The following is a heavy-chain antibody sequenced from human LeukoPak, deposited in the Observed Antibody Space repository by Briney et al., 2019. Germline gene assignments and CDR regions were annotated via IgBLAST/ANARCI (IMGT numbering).Heavy chain of an antibody. CDR1: GGSISSSSYY. D-gene: IGHD2-2*01. Sequence: SETLSLTCTVSGGSISSSSYYWGWIRRPPGKGLEWIGSIYHSGSTYYNPSLKSRVTISVDTSKNQFSLKLSSVTAADTAVYYCARVWSGYCSSTSCYVAYNWFDPWGQGTLVTVSS. CDR2: IYHSGST. CDR3: ARVWSGYCSSTSCYVAYNWFDP. V-gene: IGHV4-39*07. J-gene: IGHJ5*02.